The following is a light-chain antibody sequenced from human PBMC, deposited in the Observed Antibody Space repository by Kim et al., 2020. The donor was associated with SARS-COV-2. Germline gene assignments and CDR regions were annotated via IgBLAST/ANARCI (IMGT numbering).Light chain of an antibody. CDR2: DAS. J-gene: IGKJ4*01. CDR3: QQRSNRPLT. Sequence: EIVLTQSPATLSLSPGERATLSCRASQSVSSYLAWFQHKPGQAPRLLIYDASNRATGIPARFSGSGSGTDFTLTISSLEPEDFAVYYWQQRSNRPLTFGGGTKVDIK. V-gene: IGKV3-11*01. CDR1: QSVSSY.